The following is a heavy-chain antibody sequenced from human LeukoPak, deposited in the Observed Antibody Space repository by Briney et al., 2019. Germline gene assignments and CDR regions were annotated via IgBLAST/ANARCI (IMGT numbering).Heavy chain of an antibody. CDR3: ARDGAVAGTLAFDI. CDR2: VNPNSGGT. D-gene: IGHD6-19*01. J-gene: IGHJ3*02. CDR1: GYPFIGYY. Sequence: GASVKVSCKASGYPFIGYYMHWVRQAPGQGLEWMGWVNPNSGGTNYAQKFQGRVTMTRDTSISTAYMELSRLRSDDTAVYYCARDGAVAGTLAFDIWGQGTMVTVSS. V-gene: IGHV1-2*02.